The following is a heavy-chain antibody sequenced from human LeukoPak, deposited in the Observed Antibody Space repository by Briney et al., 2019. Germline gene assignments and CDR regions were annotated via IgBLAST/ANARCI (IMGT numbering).Heavy chain of an antibody. CDR2: IYFSGST. Sequence: PSETLSLTCTVSGGSMSGRSDYWVWIRQPPGKPLEWIASIYFSGSTHYSPSLKSRLTISVDTPKNQFSLKLSSVTAADTAVYYCARVDSYGYLYYYYYGMDVWGQGTTVTVSS. CDR3: ARVDSYGYLYYYYYGMDV. D-gene: IGHD5-18*01. CDR1: GGSMSGRSDY. J-gene: IGHJ6*02. V-gene: IGHV4-39*01.